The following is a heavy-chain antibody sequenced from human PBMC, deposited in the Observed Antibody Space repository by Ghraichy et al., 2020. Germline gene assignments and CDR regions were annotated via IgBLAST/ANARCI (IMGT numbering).Heavy chain of an antibody. V-gene: IGHV4-34*01. J-gene: IGHJ4*02. CDR3: ARRDCSSTSCYTIQFDY. Sequence: SETLSLTCAVYGGSFSGYYWSWIRQPPGKGLEWIGEINHSGSTNYNPSLKSRVTISVDTSKNQFSLKLSSVTAADTAVYYCARRDCSSTSCYTIQFDYWGQGTLVTVSS. D-gene: IGHD2-2*02. CDR1: GGSFSGYY. CDR2: INHSGST.